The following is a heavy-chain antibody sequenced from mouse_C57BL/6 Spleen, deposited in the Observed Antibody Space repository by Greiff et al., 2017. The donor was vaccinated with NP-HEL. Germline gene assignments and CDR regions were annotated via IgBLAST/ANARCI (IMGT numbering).Heavy chain of an antibody. J-gene: IGHJ2*01. CDR3: ARSGLLLRFDY. Sequence: EVQLQQSGPELVKPGASVKISCKASGYTFTDYYMNWVKQSHGKSLEWIGDINPNNGGTSYNQKFKGKATLTVDKSSSTAYMELRSLTSEDSAVYYCARSGLLLRFDYWGQGTTLTVSS. CDR1: GYTFTDYY. D-gene: IGHD1-1*01. V-gene: IGHV1-26*01. CDR2: INPNNGGT.